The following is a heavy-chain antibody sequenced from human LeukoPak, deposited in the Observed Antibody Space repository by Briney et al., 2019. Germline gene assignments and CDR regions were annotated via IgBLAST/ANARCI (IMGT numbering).Heavy chain of an antibody. CDR3: ARDQVGATYDAFDI. Sequence: ASVKVSCKASGYTFTGYYMHWVRQAPGQGLEWMGWINPNSGGTNYAQKFQGRVTMTRDTSNSTAYMELSRLRSDDTAVYYCARDQVGATYDAFDIWGQGTMVTVSS. CDR2: INPNSGGT. J-gene: IGHJ3*02. CDR1: GYTFTGYY. D-gene: IGHD1-26*01. V-gene: IGHV1-2*02.